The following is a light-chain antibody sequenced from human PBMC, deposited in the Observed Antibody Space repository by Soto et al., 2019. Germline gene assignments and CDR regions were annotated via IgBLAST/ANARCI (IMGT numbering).Light chain of an antibody. V-gene: IGKV1-5*01. CDR3: QRYNSYPRT. CDR2: DAS. CDR1: QNVNNW. Sequence: DIQMTQSPSTLSASVGDSVTITCRASQNVNNWVAWYQQKPGKAPRFLIYDASSLESGVPSRFSGSGSGTDFTLTISSLQPDDFATYYCQRYNSYPRTFGQGTKVDIK. J-gene: IGKJ1*01.